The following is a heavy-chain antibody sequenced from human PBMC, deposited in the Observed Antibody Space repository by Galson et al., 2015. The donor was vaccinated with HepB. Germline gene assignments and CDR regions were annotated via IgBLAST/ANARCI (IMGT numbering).Heavy chain of an antibody. CDR3: ARLAVRSSYSGYDY. CDR1: GFTFSTHG. CDR2: VSGGGDST. D-gene: IGHD5-12*01. Sequence: SLRLSCAASGFTFSTHGIYWVRQAPGKGPEWVSGVSGGGDSTYYADSVKGRFTISRDNSKNTVFLQIHSLRAEDTAVYYCARLAVRSSYSGYDYWGQGTLVTVSS. J-gene: IGHJ4*02. V-gene: IGHV3-23*01.